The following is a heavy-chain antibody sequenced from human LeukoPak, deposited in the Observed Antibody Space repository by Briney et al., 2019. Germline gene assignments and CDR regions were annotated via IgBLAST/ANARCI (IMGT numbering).Heavy chain of an antibody. J-gene: IGHJ4*02. CDR2: ISGSGGST. Sequence: GGSLRLSCAASGFTFSTYAMSWVRQAPGKGLEWVSAISGSGGSTYYADSVKGRFTISRDNSKNTLYLQMNCLRAEDTSIYFCAKALEQETVIALDSWGQGTLVTVSS. D-gene: IGHD6-13*01. CDR1: GFTFSTYA. CDR3: AKALEQETVIALDS. V-gene: IGHV3-23*01.